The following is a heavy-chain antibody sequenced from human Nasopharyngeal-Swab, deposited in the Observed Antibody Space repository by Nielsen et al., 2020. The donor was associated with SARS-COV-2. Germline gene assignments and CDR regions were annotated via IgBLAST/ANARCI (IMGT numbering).Heavy chain of an antibody. Sequence: GGSLRLSCAASGFTFSSYAMHWVRQAPGKGLEWVAVISYDGSNKYYADSVKGRFTISRDNSKNTLYLQMNSLRAEDTAVYYCAREKSMDEVRVTAMPYYFDYWGQGTLVTVSS. CDR2: ISYDGSNK. CDR1: GFTFSSYA. V-gene: IGHV3-30-3*01. CDR3: AREKSMDEVRVTAMPYYFDY. J-gene: IGHJ4*02. D-gene: IGHD2-21*02.